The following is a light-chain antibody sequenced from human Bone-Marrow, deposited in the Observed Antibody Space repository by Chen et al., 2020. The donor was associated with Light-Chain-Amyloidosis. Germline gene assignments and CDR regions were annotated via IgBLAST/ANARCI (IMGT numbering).Light chain of an antibody. CDR3: QQYGTSPLT. Sequence: EIVLTQSPGTLSLSPGEGANLSCRASQTISSNYLTWYQQKVGQAPRLLIYGSSSRATGIPDRFTGSGSGTDFTLTINRPEPEDFAMYYCQQYGTSPLTFGGGTKVEIK. CDR2: GSS. V-gene: IGKV3-20*01. CDR1: QTISSNY. J-gene: IGKJ4*01.